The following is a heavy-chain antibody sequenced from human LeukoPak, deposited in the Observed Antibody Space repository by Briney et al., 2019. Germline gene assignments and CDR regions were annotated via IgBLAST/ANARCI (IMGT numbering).Heavy chain of an antibody. Sequence: SETLSLTCTVSGGSISNTLYYWAWIRQPPGKGLEWIGEINHSGSTNYNPSLKSRVTISVDTSKNQFSLKLSSVTAADTAVYYCARRGRLWFGELHNPFDYWGQGTLVTVSS. J-gene: IGHJ4*02. CDR1: GGSISNTLYY. D-gene: IGHD3-10*01. CDR2: INHSGST. CDR3: ARRGRLWFGELHNPFDY. V-gene: IGHV4-39*07.